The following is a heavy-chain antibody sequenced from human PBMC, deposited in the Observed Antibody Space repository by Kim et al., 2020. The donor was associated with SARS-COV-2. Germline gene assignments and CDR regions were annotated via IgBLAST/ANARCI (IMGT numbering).Heavy chain of an antibody. J-gene: IGHJ3*02. CDR1: GYSISSGYY. D-gene: IGHD5-12*01. CDR2: IYHSGST. CDR3: ARGGSRRSGYSGYDDAFDI. Sequence: SETLSLTCTVSGYSISSGYYWGWIRQPPGKGLEWIGSIYHSGSTYYNPSLKSRVTISVDTSKNQFSLKLSSVTAADTAVYYCARGGSRRSGYSGYDDAFDIWGQGTMVTVSS. V-gene: IGHV4-38-2*02.